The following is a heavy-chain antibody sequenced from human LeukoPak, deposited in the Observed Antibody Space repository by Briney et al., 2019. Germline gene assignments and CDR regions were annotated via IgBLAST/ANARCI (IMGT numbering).Heavy chain of an antibody. J-gene: IGHJ4*02. Sequence: GASVKVSCKASGYTXTAYYIHWVRQAPGQGLEWMGWINPNSGGTNYAQKFQGRVTMTRDTSISTAYMELSRQRSDDTALYFCARRCDTSSYYTYYFDYWGQGTLVTVSS. V-gene: IGHV1-2*02. CDR3: ARRCDTSSYYTYYFDY. CDR2: INPNSGGT. CDR1: GYTXTAYY. D-gene: IGHD3-22*01.